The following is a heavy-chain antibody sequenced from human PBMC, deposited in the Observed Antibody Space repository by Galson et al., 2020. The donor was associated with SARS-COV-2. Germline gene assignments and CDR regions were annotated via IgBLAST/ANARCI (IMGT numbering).Heavy chain of an antibody. Sequence: GASLKISCTASGFTFTDNEMSWFRQAPGKGLEWVVFIRSKAHGGTTEFAASVKGRFSISRDDSKNIAYLQMNGLKTEDTAVYYCSGHGSGSSWGQGTLVIVSS. J-gene: IGHJ4*02. CDR1: GFTFTDNE. CDR2: IRSKAHGGTT. V-gene: IGHV3-49*03. CDR3: SGHGSGSS. D-gene: IGHD3-10*01.